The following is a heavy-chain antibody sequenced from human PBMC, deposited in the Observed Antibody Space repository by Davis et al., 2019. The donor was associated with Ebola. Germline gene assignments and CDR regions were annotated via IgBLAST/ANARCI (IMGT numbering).Heavy chain of an antibody. J-gene: IGHJ4*02. D-gene: IGHD3-22*01. Sequence: GESLKISCAASGFTFSSYAMSWVRQAPGKGLEWVAAISGSGGSTYYADSVKGRFTLSRDNSKNTLYLQMNSLRAEDTAVYYCATLRGFITMMVLGHFDYWGQGTLVTVSS. CDR3: ATLRGFITMMVLGHFDY. CDR2: ISGSGGST. V-gene: IGHV3-23*01. CDR1: GFTFSSYA.